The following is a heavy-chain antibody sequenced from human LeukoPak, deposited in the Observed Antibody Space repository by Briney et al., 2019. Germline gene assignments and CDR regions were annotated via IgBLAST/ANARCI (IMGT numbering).Heavy chain of an antibody. CDR1: GFTLSNYW. V-gene: IGHV3-7*01. CDR2: IKQDGSEK. J-gene: IGHJ4*02. CDR3: ARQHNSGWS. Sequence: PGGSLRLSCAASGFTLSNYWMSWVRQAPGKGLEWVANIKQDGSEKYYVDSVKGRFTISRDNAKNSVYLQMNSLRAEDTAVYYCARQHNSGWSWGRGTLVTVSS. D-gene: IGHD6-19*01.